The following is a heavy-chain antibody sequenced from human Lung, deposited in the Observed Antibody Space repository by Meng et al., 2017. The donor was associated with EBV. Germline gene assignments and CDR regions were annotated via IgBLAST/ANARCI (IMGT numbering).Heavy chain of an antibody. CDR1: GFSLSTSGVG. Sequence: TLKESCPTLVKPTQTLTLTCTFSGFSLSTSGVGVGWIRQPPGKALEWLALIYWDDDKRYSPSLKSRLTITKDTSKNQVVLTMTNMDPVDTATYYCAHRRITMVRGVFDYWGQGTLVTVSS. CDR2: IYWDDDK. CDR3: AHRRITMVRGVFDY. V-gene: IGHV2-5*02. J-gene: IGHJ4*02. D-gene: IGHD3-10*01.